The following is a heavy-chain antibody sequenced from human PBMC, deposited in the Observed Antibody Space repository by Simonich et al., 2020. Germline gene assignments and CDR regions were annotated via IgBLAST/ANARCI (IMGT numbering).Heavy chain of an antibody. J-gene: IGHJ4*02. CDR2: IRSKANSYAT. V-gene: IGHV3-73*02. Sequence: EVQLVESGGGLVQPGGSLKLSCAASGFTFSGSAMHWFRQASGKGLDWVGRIRSKANSYATAYAASVKGRFTISSDDSKNTAYLQMNSLNTEDTAVYYCTRFDYYGSGSYYFDYWGQGTLVTVSS. CDR1: GFTFSGSA. D-gene: IGHD3-10*01. CDR3: TRFDYYGSGSYYFDY.